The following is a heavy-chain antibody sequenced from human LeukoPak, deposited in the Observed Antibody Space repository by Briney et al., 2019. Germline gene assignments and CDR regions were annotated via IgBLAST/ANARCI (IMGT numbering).Heavy chain of an antibody. CDR1: GGSFSGYY. CDR2: INRSGST. J-gene: IGHJ4*02. D-gene: IGHD2-21*02. V-gene: IGHV4-34*01. CDR3: ARGGWQPLLYYFNY. Sequence: SETLSLTCAVYGGSFSGYYWSWIRQPPGKGLEWIGEINRSGSTNYNPSLKSRVIISVDTSKNQFSLKLSSVTAADTAVYYCARGGWQPLLYYFNYWGQGTLVTVSS.